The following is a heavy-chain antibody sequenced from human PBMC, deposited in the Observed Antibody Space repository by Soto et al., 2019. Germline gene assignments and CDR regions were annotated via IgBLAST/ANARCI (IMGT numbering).Heavy chain of an antibody. D-gene: IGHD1-26*01. CDR2: INIDGSST. Sequence: EVQLVESGGGLVQPVGSLRLSCAASGFTLSSYWMHWVRQAPGKGLVWISRINIDGSSTSYADSVKGRFTIARDNAKNTLYLQVDSLRAEVTTVYYCARSRDGDNFVGDCWGQGTLVTVSS. V-gene: IGHV3-74*01. CDR1: GFTLSSYW. J-gene: IGHJ4*02. CDR3: ARSRDGDNFVGDC.